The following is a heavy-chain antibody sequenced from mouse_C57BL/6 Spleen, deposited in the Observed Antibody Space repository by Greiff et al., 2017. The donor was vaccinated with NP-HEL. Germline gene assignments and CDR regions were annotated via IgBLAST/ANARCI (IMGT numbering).Heavy chain of an antibody. D-gene: IGHD1-1*01. V-gene: IGHV1-69*01. CDR1: GYTFTSYW. Sequence: QVQLQQSGAELVMPGASVKLSCKASGYTFTSYWMHWVKQRPGQGLEWIGEIDPSDSYTNYNQKFKGKSSLTVDKSSSTAYMQLSSLTSEDSAVYYCARSYGSSPWYFDVWGTGTTVTVSS. CDR3: ARSYGSSPWYFDV. CDR2: IDPSDSYT. J-gene: IGHJ1*03.